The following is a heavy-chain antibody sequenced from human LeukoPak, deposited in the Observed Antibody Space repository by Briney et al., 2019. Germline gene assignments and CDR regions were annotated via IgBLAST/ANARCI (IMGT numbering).Heavy chain of an antibody. CDR1: GFTFSSYD. CDR3: AKGIDSSGNFAYWYFDL. V-gene: IGHV3-23*01. CDR2: ITGSGGYT. Sequence: GGSLRLSCAASGFTFSSYDITWVRQAPGKGLEWVSGITGSGGYTYYADSVKGRFTISRDNSKNTLYLQMDSLRAEDTAIYYCAKGIDSSGNFAYWYFDLWGRGTLVTVSS. J-gene: IGHJ2*01. D-gene: IGHD3-22*01.